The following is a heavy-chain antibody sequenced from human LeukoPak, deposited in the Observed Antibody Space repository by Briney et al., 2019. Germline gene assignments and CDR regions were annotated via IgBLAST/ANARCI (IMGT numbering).Heavy chain of an antibody. J-gene: IGHJ4*02. V-gene: IGHV1-18*04. D-gene: IGHD4-17*01. CDR1: GYTFTSYG. Sequence: ASVKVSCKASGYTFTSYGISWVRQAPGQELEWMGWISAYNGNTNYAQKLQGRVTMTTDTSTSTAYMELRSLRSDDTAVYYCARILYGDYLFDYWGQGTLVTVSS. CDR2: ISAYNGNT. CDR3: ARILYGDYLFDY.